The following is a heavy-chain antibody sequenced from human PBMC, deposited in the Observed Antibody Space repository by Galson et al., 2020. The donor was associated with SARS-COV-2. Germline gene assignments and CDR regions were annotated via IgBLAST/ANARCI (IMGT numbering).Heavy chain of an antibody. J-gene: IGHJ4*02. Sequence: SETLSLTCTVSGGSISSGGYYWSWIRQHPGKGLEWIGYIYYSGSTYYNPSLKSRVTISVDTSKNQFSLKLSSVTAADTAVYYCARSGPLGSIDYWGQGTLVTVSS. CDR1: GGSISSGGYY. CDR3: ARSGPLGSIDY. V-gene: IGHV4-31*03. D-gene: IGHD6-25*01. CDR2: IYYSGST.